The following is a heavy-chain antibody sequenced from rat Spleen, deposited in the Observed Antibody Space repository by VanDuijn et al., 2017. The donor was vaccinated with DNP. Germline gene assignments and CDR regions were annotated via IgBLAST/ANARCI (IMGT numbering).Heavy chain of an antibody. V-gene: IGHV5-31*01. CDR2: ITNTGGST. CDR3: AGLPPPTRGPFDY. J-gene: IGHJ2*01. Sequence: EVQLVESGGGPVQPGRSLKLSCVASGFIFSNFWMTWIRQAPGKGLEWVASITNTGGSTYYPDSVKGRLTISRDNAKSSLYLQMNSLKAEDTATYYCAGLPPPTRGPFDYWGQGVTVTVSS. CDR1: GFIFSNFW. D-gene: IGHD1-4*01.